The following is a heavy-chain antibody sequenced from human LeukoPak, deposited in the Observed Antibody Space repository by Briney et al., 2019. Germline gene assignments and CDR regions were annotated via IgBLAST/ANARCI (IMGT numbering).Heavy chain of an antibody. CDR3: ARGRPVDILTGYYTTSFDY. D-gene: IGHD3-9*01. Sequence: SETLSLTCAVYGGSFSGYYWSWIRQPPGKGLEWIGEINHSGRTNYNPSLKSRVTISVDTSKNQFSLKLSSVTAADTAVYYCARGRPVDILTGYYTTSFDYWGQGTLVTVSS. V-gene: IGHV4-34*01. CDR1: GGSFSGYY. J-gene: IGHJ4*02. CDR2: INHSGRT.